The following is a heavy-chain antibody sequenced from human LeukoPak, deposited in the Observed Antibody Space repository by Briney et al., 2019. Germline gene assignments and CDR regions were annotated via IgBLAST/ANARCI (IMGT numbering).Heavy chain of an antibody. V-gene: IGHV3-21*01. CDR2: ISSSSDYI. J-gene: IGHJ4*01. Sequence: GGSLRLSCAASGFTFSSSTMNWVRRAPGKGLEWVSSISSSSDYIYYADSVKGRFTISRDNAKNSLYLQMNSLRAEDTAVYYCVRDGTAAGLYFDLWGQGTLVTVSS. CDR3: VRDGTAAGLYFDL. CDR1: GFTFSSST. D-gene: IGHD6-13*01.